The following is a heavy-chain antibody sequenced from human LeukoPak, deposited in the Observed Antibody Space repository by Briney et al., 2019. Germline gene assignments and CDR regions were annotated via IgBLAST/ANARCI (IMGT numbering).Heavy chain of an antibody. Sequence: ETLSLTCSVSGGSISSGSYYWSWVRQHPGKGLEWVSAISGSGDRTYYAESVKGRFSIPRDNSKNTLYLQMHSLRAEDTAVYYCGKRELWHGSGEDAWGQGTTVTVSS. J-gene: IGHJ6*02. V-gene: IGHV3-23*01. CDR1: GGSISSGSYY. CDR2: ISGSGDRT. D-gene: IGHD3-10*01. CDR3: GKRELWHGSGEDA.